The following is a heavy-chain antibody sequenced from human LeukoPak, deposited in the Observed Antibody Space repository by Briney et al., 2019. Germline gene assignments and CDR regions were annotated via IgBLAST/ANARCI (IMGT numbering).Heavy chain of an antibody. D-gene: IGHD6-13*01. J-gene: IGHJ2*01. V-gene: IGHV3-21*01. Sequence: GSLRLSCAASGFTFSSYSMNWIRQAPGKGLEWVSSISSSSSYIYYADSVKGRFTISRDNAKNSLYLQMNSLRAEDTAVYYCARDLDSSRLNWYFDLWGRGTLVTVSS. CDR2: ISSSSSYI. CDR1: GFTFSSYS. CDR3: ARDLDSSRLNWYFDL.